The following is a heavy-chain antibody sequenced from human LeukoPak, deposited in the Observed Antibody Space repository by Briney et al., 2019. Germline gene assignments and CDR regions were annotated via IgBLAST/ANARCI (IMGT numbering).Heavy chain of an antibody. CDR2: IIPILGIA. J-gene: IGHJ4*02. D-gene: IGHD1-1*01. V-gene: IGHV1-69*04. CDR1: GGTFSSYA. CDR3: ARNLAGEYYFDY. Sequence: GASVKVSCKASGGTFSSYAISWVRQAPGQGLAWMGRIIPILGIANYAQKFQGRVTITADKSTSTAYMELSSLRSEDTAVYYCARNLAGEYYFDYWGQGTLVTVSS.